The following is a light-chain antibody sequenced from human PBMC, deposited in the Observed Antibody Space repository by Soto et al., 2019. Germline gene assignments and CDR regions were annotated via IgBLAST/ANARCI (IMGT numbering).Light chain of an antibody. CDR1: SSDVGAYYS. V-gene: IGLV2-14*01. Sequence: QSALTQPASVSGSPGQSITISCTGTSSDVGAYYSVSWYQHHPGKAPKLIIYGVTNRPSGVSNRFSGSKSGNTASLTISGLQAEDEADYHCSSFAGTNSFVFGTGTKLTVL. CDR3: SSFAGTNSFV. J-gene: IGLJ1*01. CDR2: GVT.